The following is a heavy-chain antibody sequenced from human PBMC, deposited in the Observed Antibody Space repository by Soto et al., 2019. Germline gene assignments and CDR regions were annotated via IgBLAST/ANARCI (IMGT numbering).Heavy chain of an antibody. D-gene: IGHD3-22*01. CDR3: ARVNAGDSMHSSGYYY. V-gene: IGHV4-59*08. CDR2: IYYSGST. CDR1: GGSISCYY. J-gene: IGHJ4*02. Sequence: PSETLSLTCTVSGGSISCYYWSWIRQPPGKGLEWIGYIYYSGSTNYNPSLKSRVTISVDTSKNQFSLKLSSVTAADTAVYYCARVNAGDSMHSSGYYYWGQGTLVTVSS.